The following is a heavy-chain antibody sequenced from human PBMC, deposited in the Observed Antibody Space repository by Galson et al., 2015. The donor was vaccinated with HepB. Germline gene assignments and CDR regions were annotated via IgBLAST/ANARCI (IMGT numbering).Heavy chain of an antibody. D-gene: IGHD3-10*01. Sequence: SLRLSCAASGFTFSDYYMSWIRQAPGKGLEWVSYISSSSSYTNYADSVKGRFTTSRDNAKNSLYLQMNSLRAEDTAVYYCARIEDYYGSGSYYRHYYFDYWGQGTLVTVSS. CDR3: ARIEDYYGSGSYYRHYYFDY. CDR2: ISSSSSYT. V-gene: IGHV3-11*03. J-gene: IGHJ4*02. CDR1: GFTFSDYY.